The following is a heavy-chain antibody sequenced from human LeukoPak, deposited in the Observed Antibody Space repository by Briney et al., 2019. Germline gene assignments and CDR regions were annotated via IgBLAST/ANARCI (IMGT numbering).Heavy chain of an antibody. J-gene: IGHJ5*02. D-gene: IGHD2-2*01. Sequence: KPSETLSLTCTVSGGSISSSPYYWGWIRQPPRKGLEWIGTIYYRGSTYSNPSLNSRVTISLDTSKNQFSLRLRSVTAADTALYYCARHYLSDGILSTFDPWGQGTLVTVSS. CDR1: GGSISSSPYY. V-gene: IGHV4-39*01. CDR3: ARHYLSDGILSTFDP. CDR2: IYYRGST.